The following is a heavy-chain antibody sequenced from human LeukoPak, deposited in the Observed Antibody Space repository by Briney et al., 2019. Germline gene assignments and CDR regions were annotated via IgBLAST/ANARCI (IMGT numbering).Heavy chain of an antibody. D-gene: IGHD1-26*01. CDR3: AKDVLSGTYYYFDQ. CDR2: ISGSGSNT. CDR1: GFTFSSYA. J-gene: IGHJ4*02. Sequence: GGSLRLTCAASGFTFSSYAMNWVRQAPGKGLEWVSGISGSGSNTYYADSVMGRFTISRDNSKNTLYLQMNSLRAEDTAVYYCAKDVLSGTYYYFDQWGQGTLVTVSS. V-gene: IGHV3-23*01.